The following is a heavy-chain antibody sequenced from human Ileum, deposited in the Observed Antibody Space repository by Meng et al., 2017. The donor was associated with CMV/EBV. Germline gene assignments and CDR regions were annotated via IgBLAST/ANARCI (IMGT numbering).Heavy chain of an antibody. CDR3: ARGGSNSAGYYSPFY. D-gene: IGHD3-22*01. Sequence: VGPITSGAYYWTWIRQHPGKGLEWIGSISYSGNAYSSPSLKSRLTISADTSSNQFSLKLSSVTAADTAVYYCARGGSNSAGYYSPFYWGQGTLVTVSS. V-gene: IGHV4-31*02. CDR2: ISYSGNA. CDR1: VGPITSGAYY. J-gene: IGHJ4*02.